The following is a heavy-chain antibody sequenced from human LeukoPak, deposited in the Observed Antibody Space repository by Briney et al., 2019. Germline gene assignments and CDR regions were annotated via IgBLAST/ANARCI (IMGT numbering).Heavy chain of an antibody. CDR3: ARGLWFGDENPPYFDY. J-gene: IGHJ4*02. D-gene: IGHD3-10*01. CDR2: IYTSGTT. Sequence: SETLSLTCIVSGGSISSYYWSWIRQPAGKGLEWIGRIYTSGTTNYNPSLKSRVTISIDTSKNQFSLKLSSVTAADTAVYYCARGLWFGDENPPYFDYWGQGTLVTVSS. V-gene: IGHV4-4*07. CDR1: GGSISSYY.